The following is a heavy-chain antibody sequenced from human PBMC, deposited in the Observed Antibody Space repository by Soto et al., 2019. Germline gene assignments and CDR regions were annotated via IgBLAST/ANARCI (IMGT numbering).Heavy chain of an antibody. CDR1: GFTFGDYA. CDR3: TRDISLGYSYGYGMDL. J-gene: IGHJ6*02. D-gene: IGHD5-18*01. Sequence: GGSLRLSCTASGFTFGDYAMSWFRQAPGKGLEWVGFIRSKAYGGTTEYAASVKGRFTISRDDSKSIAYLQMNSLKTEDTAVYYCTRDISLGYSYGYGMDLWGQGTTVTSP. V-gene: IGHV3-49*03. CDR2: IRSKAYGGTT.